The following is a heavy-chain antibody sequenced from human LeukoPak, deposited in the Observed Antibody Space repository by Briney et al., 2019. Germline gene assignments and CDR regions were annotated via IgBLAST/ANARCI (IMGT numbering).Heavy chain of an antibody. J-gene: IGHJ4*02. Sequence: GGSLTLSCAASGFTFSNYAMSWVRQAPGKGLEWVSAISASGGSTYYADSVKGRFTISRDNSKHTLYLQMNSLRAEDTAVYYCAKDNDSGSYYYISSTVFDYWGQGTLVTVSS. CDR1: GFTFSNYA. V-gene: IGHV3-23*01. CDR2: ISASGGST. D-gene: IGHD1-26*01. CDR3: AKDNDSGSYYYISSTVFDY.